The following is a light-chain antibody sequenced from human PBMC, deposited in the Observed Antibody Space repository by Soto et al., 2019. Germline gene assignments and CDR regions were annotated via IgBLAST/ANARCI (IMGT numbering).Light chain of an antibody. V-gene: IGKV3-15*01. CDR1: QSVSSN. CDR2: GAS. CDR3: QHRANWPWT. J-gene: IGKJ1*01. Sequence: EIVMTQSPATLSVSPGERATLSCRASQSVSSNLAWYQQKPGQAPRLLIYGASTRATGIPARFSGSGSGTEFTLTISSLQSEDFALYYCQHRANWPWTFGQGTKVDIK.